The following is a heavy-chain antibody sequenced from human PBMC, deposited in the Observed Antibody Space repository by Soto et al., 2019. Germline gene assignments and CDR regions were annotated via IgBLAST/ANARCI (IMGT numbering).Heavy chain of an antibody. Sequence: SLRLSCAASGFTFSSYGMHWVRQAPGKGLEWVAVISYDGSNKYYADSVKGRFTISRDNSKNTLYLQMNSLRAEDTAVYYCASPRSGYYWGYFDYWGQGTLVTVSS. J-gene: IGHJ4*02. D-gene: IGHD3-22*01. V-gene: IGHV3-30*03. CDR3: ASPRSGYYWGYFDY. CDR2: ISYDGSNK. CDR1: GFTFSSYG.